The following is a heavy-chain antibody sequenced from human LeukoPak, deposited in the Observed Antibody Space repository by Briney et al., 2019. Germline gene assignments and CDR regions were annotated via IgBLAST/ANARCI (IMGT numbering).Heavy chain of an antibody. J-gene: IGHJ4*02. CDR2: IYYSGST. CDR1: GGSISTYC. V-gene: IGHV4-59*01. Sequence: PAETLSLTCTVSGGSISTYCWSWIRQPPGKGLEWIGYIYYSGSTNYNPSRKSRVTISEDTSKNQFSLKLSAVTAADTAVYYCTTRGVGATRDYWGQGTLVTVSS. CDR3: TTRGVGATRDY. D-gene: IGHD1-26*01.